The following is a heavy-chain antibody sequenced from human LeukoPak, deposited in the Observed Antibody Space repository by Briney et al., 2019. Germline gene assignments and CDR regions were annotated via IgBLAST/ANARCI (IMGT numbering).Heavy chain of an antibody. CDR1: GYTFTSYD. CDR2: MNPNSGNT. CDR3: ARARHSIVAARRAGYYYMDV. V-gene: IGHV1-8*01. J-gene: IGHJ6*03. D-gene: IGHD6-6*01. Sequence: ASVKVSCKASGYTFTSYDINWVRHATGQGLEWMGWMNPNSGNTGYAQKFQGRVTMTRNTSISTAYMELSSLRSEDTAVYYCARARHSIVAARRAGYYYMDVWGKGTTVTVSS.